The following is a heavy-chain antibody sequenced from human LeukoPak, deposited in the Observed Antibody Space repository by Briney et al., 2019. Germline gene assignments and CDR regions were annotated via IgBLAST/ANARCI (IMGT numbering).Heavy chain of an antibody. J-gene: IGHJ5*02. CDR2: ISGSGGST. Sequence: GGSLRLSCEASGFTFSSYAMSWVRQAPGKGLEWVSAISGSGGSTYYADSVKGRFTISRDNAKNTLYLQMNSLRVEDTAVYYCARSASGYDAWGQGTLVTVSS. D-gene: IGHD5-12*01. CDR3: ARSASGYDA. CDR1: GFTFSSYA. V-gene: IGHV3-23*01.